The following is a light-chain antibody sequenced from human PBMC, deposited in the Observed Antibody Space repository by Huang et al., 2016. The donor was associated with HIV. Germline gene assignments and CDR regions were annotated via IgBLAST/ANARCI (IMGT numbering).Light chain of an antibody. J-gene: IGKJ2*01. CDR2: KAS. CDR3: QQYSRSAT. V-gene: IGKV1-5*03. Sequence: DIQMTQSPSTLSAAVGDRVTITCRASQSVTIWLAWFQQKPGKAPKVLIDKASTRESGVPARFSGSGSGTEFTLTIDSRQPYDVATYYCQQYSRSATCGQGTKLEIK. CDR1: QSVTIW.